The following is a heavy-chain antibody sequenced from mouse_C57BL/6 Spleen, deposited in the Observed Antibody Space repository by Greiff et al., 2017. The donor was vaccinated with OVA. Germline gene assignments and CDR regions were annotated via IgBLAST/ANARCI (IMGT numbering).Heavy chain of an antibody. CDR2: IYPRDGST. CDR1: GYTFTDHT. CDR3: AREGYGSSHYFDY. D-gene: IGHD1-1*01. Sequence: VQLKESDAELVKPGASVKISCKVSGYTFTDHTIHWMKQRPEQGLEWIGYIYPRDGSTKYNEKFKGKATLTADKSSSTAYMQRNSLTSEDSAVYFCAREGYGSSHYFDYWGQGTTLTVSS. J-gene: IGHJ2*01. V-gene: IGHV1-78*01.